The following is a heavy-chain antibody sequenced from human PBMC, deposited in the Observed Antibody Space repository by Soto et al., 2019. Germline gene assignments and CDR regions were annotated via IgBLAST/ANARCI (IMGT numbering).Heavy chain of an antibody. CDR1: GYTFASYA. J-gene: IGHJ4*02. CDR2: ISAYNGNT. Sequence: QVQLVQSGAEVKKPGASVKVSCKASGYTFASYAISWMRQAPGQGLEWMGWISAYNGNTNYAQKLQGRVTMTTDTHTSTAYRELRSLRSDDTAVYYCARDPPPPDYWGQGTLVTVSS. V-gene: IGHV1-18*01. CDR3: ARDPPPPDY.